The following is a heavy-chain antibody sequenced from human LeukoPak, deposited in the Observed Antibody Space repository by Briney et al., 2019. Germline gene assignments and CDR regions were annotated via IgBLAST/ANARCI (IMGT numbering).Heavy chain of an antibody. D-gene: IGHD3-22*01. Sequence: PGGSLRLSCAASGFTFSSYVIHWVRQAPGKGLEWVAHISYDGSDKYYADSVKGRFTISRDNSKNTLYLQMNSLRAEDTAVYYCAREAPVSSGFYYWGQGTLVTVSS. CDR1: GFTFSSYV. CDR3: AREAPVSSGFYY. J-gene: IGHJ4*02. V-gene: IGHV3-30*14. CDR2: ISYDGSDK.